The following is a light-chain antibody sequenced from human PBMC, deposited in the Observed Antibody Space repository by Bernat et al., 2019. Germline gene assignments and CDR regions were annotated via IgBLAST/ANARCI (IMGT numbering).Light chain of an antibody. CDR1: SSDIGSYDL. CDR3: CSYAGSPTYVI. CDR2: DVN. V-gene: IGLV2-23*02. J-gene: IGLJ2*01. Sequence: QSALTQPASVSGSPGQSITISCTGSSSDIGSYDLVSWYQHNPGKAPKLMIHDVNKRPSGVSHRFSGYRSGNTASLTISGLQPEDEADYYCCSYAGSPTYVIFGGGTRLTVL.